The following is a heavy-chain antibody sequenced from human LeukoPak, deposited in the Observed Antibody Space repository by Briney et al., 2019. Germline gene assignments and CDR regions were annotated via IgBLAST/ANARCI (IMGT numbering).Heavy chain of an antibody. D-gene: IGHD3-3*01. J-gene: IGHJ6*02. CDR3: ARDHDFWSGGYGMDV. CDR1: GFSFSSYE. CDR2: ISSSGSTI. V-gene: IGHV3-48*03. Sequence: GGSLRLSCAASGFSFSSYEMNWVRQAPGKGLEWVSYISSSGSTIYYADSVKGRLTISRDNAKNSLYLQMNSLRAEDTAVYYCARDHDFWSGGYGMDVWGQGTTVTVSS.